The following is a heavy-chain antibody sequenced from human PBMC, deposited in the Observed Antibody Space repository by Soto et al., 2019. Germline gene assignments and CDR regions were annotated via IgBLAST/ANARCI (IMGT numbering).Heavy chain of an antibody. CDR1: GFSFSSHQ. CDR2: ISSSDSTI. Sequence: GGSLRLSCAASGFSFSSHQMTWVRQAPGKGLEWILYISSSDSTIFYADSVKGRFTVSRDNANNSLYLQMNSLRADDTAVYYCARFDYDSDYYYGMDVWGQGTTVTVSS. D-gene: IGHD4-17*01. V-gene: IGHV3-48*03. CDR3: ARFDYDSDYYYGMDV. J-gene: IGHJ6*02.